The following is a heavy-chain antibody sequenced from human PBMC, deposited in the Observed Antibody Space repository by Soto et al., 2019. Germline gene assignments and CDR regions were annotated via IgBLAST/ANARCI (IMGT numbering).Heavy chain of an antibody. CDR1: GYTFTSYG. J-gene: IGHJ4*02. Sequence: QVQLVQSGAEVKKPGASVKVSCKASGYTFTSYGISWVRQAPGQWLEWMGWISAYNGNTNYAQKLQGRVTMTTDTSTSTAYMELRSLRSDDTAVYYCARDSTLKYSSGWYGTFDYWGQGTLVTVSS. CDR3: ARDSTLKYSSGWYGTFDY. CDR2: ISAYNGNT. V-gene: IGHV1-18*04. D-gene: IGHD6-19*01.